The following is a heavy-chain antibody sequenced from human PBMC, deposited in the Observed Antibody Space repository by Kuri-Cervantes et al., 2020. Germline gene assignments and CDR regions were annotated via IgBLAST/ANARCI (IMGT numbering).Heavy chain of an antibody. CDR3: ARHTSLTSFDY. V-gene: IGHV5-51*01. D-gene: IGHD2-2*01. Sequence: GESLKISCKGSGYSFTSYWIGWVRQMPGKGLEWMGIIYPGDSDTRYSPSFQGKVTITADKSISTDYLQWSSLKASDTAMYYCARHTSLTSFDYWGQGTLVTVSS. CDR1: GYSFTSYW. J-gene: IGHJ4*02. CDR2: IYPGDSDT.